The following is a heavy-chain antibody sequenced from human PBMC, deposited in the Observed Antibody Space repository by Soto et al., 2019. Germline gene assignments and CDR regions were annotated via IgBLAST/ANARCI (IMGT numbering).Heavy chain of an antibody. D-gene: IGHD6-13*01. CDR1: GFSLSKARMG. CDR2: IFWNDAR. Sequence: SGPTLVNPTETLTLTCTVSGFSLSKARMGVSWIRQPPGKALEWLAHIFWNDARSYNTSLKSRLTISRDTSKSQVVLTLTNVDPVDTATYYCAHSRIGAAGLLDYWGQGTLVTVSS. CDR3: AHSRIGAAGLLDY. V-gene: IGHV2-26*02. J-gene: IGHJ4*02.